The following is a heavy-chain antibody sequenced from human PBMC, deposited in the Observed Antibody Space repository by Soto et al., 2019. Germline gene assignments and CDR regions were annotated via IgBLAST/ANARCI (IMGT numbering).Heavy chain of an antibody. D-gene: IGHD3-10*01. J-gene: IGHJ4*02. CDR2: ISGSGGST. V-gene: IGHV3-23*01. CDR1: GFTFSSYA. CDR3: AKATSYGSGSTSADIGY. Sequence: PGGSLRLSCAASGFTFSSYAMSWVRQAPGKGLEWVSAISGSGGSTYYADSVKGRFTISRDNSKNTLYLQMNSLRAEDTAVYYCAKATSYGSGSTSADIGYWGQGTLVTVSS.